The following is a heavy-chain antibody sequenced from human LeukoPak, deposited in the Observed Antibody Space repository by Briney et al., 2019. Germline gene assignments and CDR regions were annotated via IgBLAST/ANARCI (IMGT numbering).Heavy chain of an antibody. J-gene: IGHJ4*02. D-gene: IGHD3-10*01. CDR3: ASGYGSGLA. Sequence: SETLSLTCTVSGGSISSYYWSWIRQPPGKGLEWIGYIYYSGSTNYNASLKSRVSISVDTSKNQFSLKLSFVTAADTAVCYCASGYGSGLAWGQGTLVTVSS. CDR1: GGSISSYY. CDR2: IYYSGST. V-gene: IGHV4-59*01.